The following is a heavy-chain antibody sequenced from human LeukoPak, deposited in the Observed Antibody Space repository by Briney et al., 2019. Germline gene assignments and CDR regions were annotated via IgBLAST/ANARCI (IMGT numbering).Heavy chain of an antibody. D-gene: IGHD3-3*01. CDR1: GFTFSSYW. J-gene: IGHJ4*02. CDR2: IKYDGSEK. V-gene: IGHV3-7*04. Sequence: PGGXLRLSCAASGFTFSSYWMSWVRQAPGKGLEWVANIKYDGSEKYYVDSVKGRFTFSRDNAKNSLYLQMNSLRVEDTAVYYCARARGYDLWSGYYFDYWGQGTLVTVSS. CDR3: ARARGYDLWSGYYFDY.